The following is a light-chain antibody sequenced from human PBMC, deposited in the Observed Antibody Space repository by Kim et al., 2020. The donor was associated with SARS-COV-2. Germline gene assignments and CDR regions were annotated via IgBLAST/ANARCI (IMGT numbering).Light chain of an antibody. Sequence: VCVGDRVTITCRASQGISSYLAWYQQKPGKAPKLLIHGASTWESGVPSRFSGSGSGTEFTLTISSLQPEDFATYSCQQLITYPRTFGQGTKVDIK. CDR3: QQLITYPRT. V-gene: IGKV1-9*01. J-gene: IGKJ1*01. CDR2: GAS. CDR1: QGISSY.